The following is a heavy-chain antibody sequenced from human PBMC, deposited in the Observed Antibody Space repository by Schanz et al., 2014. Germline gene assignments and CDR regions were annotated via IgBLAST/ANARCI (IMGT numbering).Heavy chain of an antibody. CDR3: ARDPNTSAWLPYFDT. CDR1: GFAFRSYA. D-gene: IGHD6-19*01. J-gene: IGHJ4*02. CDR2: MWNDGIKT. V-gene: IGHV3-30*04. Sequence: QVQLVESGGGVVQPGRSLRLSCAASGFAFRSYAMHWVRQAPGKGLEWVAVMWNDGIKTHYADSGKGRFTISRDNSKNTVYLQMNSLRTDDTAMYYCARDPNTSAWLPYFDTWGQGTLVTVSS.